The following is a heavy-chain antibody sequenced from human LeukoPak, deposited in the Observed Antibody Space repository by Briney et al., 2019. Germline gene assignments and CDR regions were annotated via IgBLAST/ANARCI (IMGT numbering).Heavy chain of an antibody. V-gene: IGHV4-39*07. J-gene: IGHJ4*02. Sequence: SETLSLTCTVSGDSISSSSYYWGWIRQPPGKGLEWIGSIYYSGSTYYNPSLKSRVTISVDTSKNQFSLKLSSVTAADTAVYFCARDHPGGDPYSSSFDYWGQGTLVTVSS. CDR2: IYYSGST. CDR3: ARDHPGGDPYSSSFDY. D-gene: IGHD6-6*01. CDR1: GDSISSSSYY.